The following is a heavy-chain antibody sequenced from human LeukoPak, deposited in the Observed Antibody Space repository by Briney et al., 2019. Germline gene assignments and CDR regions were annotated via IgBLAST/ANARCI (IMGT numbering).Heavy chain of an antibody. J-gene: IGHJ3*02. CDR2: IYYSGST. CDR1: GGSISSYY. Sequence: ETLSLTCTVSGGSISSYYWSWIRQPPGKGLEWIGYIYYSGSTNYNPSLKSRVTISVDTSKNQFSLKLSSVTAADTAVYYCARERYDILTGPLKAFDIWGQGTTVTVSS. V-gene: IGHV4-59*01. D-gene: IGHD3-9*01. CDR3: ARERYDILTGPLKAFDI.